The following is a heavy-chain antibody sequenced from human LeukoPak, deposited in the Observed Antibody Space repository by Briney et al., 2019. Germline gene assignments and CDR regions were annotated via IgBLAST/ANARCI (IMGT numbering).Heavy chain of an antibody. D-gene: IGHD1-1*01. V-gene: IGHV4-4*07. J-gene: IGHJ5*02. CDR1: GDSINNYF. CDR2: TYNRGST. CDR3: GGIPSVFKDSARNEAYIDP. Sequence: SETLSLTCTVSGDSINNYFWSWFRQPPPGRLEWIGGTYNRGSTNYNPPLKSRVAKSLDTSTKQFSLKLRSVTAADTAVCYSGGIPSVFKDSARNEAYIDPWGGGVLVTVSS.